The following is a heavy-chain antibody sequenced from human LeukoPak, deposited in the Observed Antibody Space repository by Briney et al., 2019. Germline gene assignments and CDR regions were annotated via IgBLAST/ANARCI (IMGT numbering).Heavy chain of an antibody. J-gene: IGHJ4*02. V-gene: IGHV1-2*02. CDR2: INPNSGGT. CDR1: GYTFTGYY. Sequence: ASVKVSCKASGYTFTGYYMHWVRQAPGQGLEWMGWINPNSGGTNYAQKFQGRVTMTRHTSISTAYMELSRLRSDDTAVYYCARVWRYSSGWFGYWGQGTLVTVSS. CDR3: ARVWRYSSGWFGY. D-gene: IGHD6-19*01.